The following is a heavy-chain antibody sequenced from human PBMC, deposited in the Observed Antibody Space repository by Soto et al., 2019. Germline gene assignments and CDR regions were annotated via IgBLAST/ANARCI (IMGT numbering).Heavy chain of an antibody. CDR1: GFSFSSHS. Sequence: PGGSLRLSCVASGFSFSSHSMNWVRQAPGKGLEWVSAISSGSDYIYYADSVKGRFTISRDNAKNSLYVQMNSLRVEDTAVYYCARIMPHDTGGKYGMDVWGQGTMVTVSS. CDR3: ARIMPHDTGGKYGMDV. J-gene: IGHJ6*02. V-gene: IGHV3-21*01. D-gene: IGHD5-18*01. CDR2: ISSGSDYI.